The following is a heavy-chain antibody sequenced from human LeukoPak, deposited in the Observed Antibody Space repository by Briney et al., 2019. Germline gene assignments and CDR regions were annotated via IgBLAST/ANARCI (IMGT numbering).Heavy chain of an antibody. J-gene: IGHJ3*02. CDR3: AKDGRYCSSTSCSFDT. CDR2: ISSSGSTI. Sequence: GGSLRLSSAASGFTFSSYEMNWVRQAPGKGLEWVSYISSSGSTIYYADSVKGRFTVSRDNSKNTLYLQMNSLRAEDTAVYYCAKDGRYCSSTSCSFDTWGQGTMVTVSS. D-gene: IGHD2-2*01. CDR1: GFTFSSYE. V-gene: IGHV3-48*03.